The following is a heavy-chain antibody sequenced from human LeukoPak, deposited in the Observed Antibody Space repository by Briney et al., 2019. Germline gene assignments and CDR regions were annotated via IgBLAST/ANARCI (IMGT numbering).Heavy chain of an antibody. CDR2: ISGSGGST. Sequence: GGSLRLSCEASGLIFSSYDMSWVRQAPGKGLEWVSSISGSGGSTFYTDPVKGRFTISRDNSKNAVYLQMNSLRAEDTAVYYCAKDSLRTPYDWGQGTLVTVSS. J-gene: IGHJ4*02. CDR1: GLIFSSYD. V-gene: IGHV3-23*01. D-gene: IGHD3-16*01. CDR3: AKDSLRTPYD.